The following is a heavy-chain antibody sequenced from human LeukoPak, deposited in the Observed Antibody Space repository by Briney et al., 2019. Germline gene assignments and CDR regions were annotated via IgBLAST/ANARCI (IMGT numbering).Heavy chain of an antibody. CDR2: ISAYNGNT. CDR3: ARVDALSSSWPFDY. J-gene: IGHJ4*02. CDR1: GYTFTSYG. Sequence: EASVKVSCKASGYTFTSYGISWVRQAPGQGLEWMGWISAYNGNTNYAQKLQGRVTMTTDTSTSTAYMELRSLRSDDTAVYYCARVDALSSSWPFDYWGQGALVTVSS. V-gene: IGHV1-18*01. D-gene: IGHD6-13*01.